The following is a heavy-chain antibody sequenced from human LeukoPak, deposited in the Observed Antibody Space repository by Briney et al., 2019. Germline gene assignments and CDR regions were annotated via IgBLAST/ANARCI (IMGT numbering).Heavy chain of an antibody. V-gene: IGHV3-23*01. J-gene: IGHJ4*02. D-gene: IGHD2-21*01. CDR2: ISGSGGST. CDR3: TTDCGGDCYDY. CDR1: GFTFSSYG. Sequence: GGTLRLSCAASGFTFSSYGMSWVRQAPGKGLEWVSAISGSGGSTYYADSVKGRFTISRDNSKNTLYLQMNSLKTEDTAVYYCTTDCGGDCYDYWGQGTLVTVSS.